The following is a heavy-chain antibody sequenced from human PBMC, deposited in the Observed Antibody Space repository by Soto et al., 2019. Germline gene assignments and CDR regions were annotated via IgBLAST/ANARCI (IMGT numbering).Heavy chain of an antibody. CDR3: AKATSYYDILTGYWRVNWFDP. CDR2: ISGSGGST. CDR1: GFTFSSYA. J-gene: IGHJ5*02. D-gene: IGHD3-9*01. V-gene: IGHV3-23*01. Sequence: SLRLSCAASGFTFSSYAMSWVRQAPGKGLEWVSAISGSGGSTYYADSVKGRFTISRDNSKNTLYLQMNSLRAEDTAVYYCAKATSYYDILTGYWRVNWFDPWGQGTLVTVSS.